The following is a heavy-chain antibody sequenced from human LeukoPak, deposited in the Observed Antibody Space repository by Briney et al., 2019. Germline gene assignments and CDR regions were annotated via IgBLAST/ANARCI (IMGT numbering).Heavy chain of an antibody. CDR3: ARESIAAPGRMDV. V-gene: IGHV1-2*02. CDR1: GYTFTSYG. J-gene: IGHJ6*04. D-gene: IGHD6-6*01. Sequence: ASVKVSCKASGYTFTSYGISWVRQAPGQGLEWMGWINPNSGGTNYAQKFQGRVTMTRDTSISTAYMELSRLRSDDTAVYYCARESIAAPGRMDVWGKGTTVTVSS. CDR2: INPNSGGT.